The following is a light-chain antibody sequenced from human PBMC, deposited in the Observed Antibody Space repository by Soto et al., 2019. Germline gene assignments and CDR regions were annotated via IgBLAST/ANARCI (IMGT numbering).Light chain of an antibody. CDR3: QQYKSYST. CDR1: QSISNW. CDR2: KAS. V-gene: IGKV1-5*03. Sequence: DIQMTQSPSTLSASVGDRVTITCRASQSISNWLAWYQQKPGKAPKLLIYKASSLETGVPSRFSGSGSGTDFPLTISSLQPDDFATYYCQQYKSYSTFGQGTKVEIK. J-gene: IGKJ1*01.